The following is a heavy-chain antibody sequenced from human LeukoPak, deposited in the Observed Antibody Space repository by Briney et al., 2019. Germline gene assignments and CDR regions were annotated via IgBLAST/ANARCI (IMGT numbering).Heavy chain of an antibody. Sequence: PGGSLRLSCAASGFTFSSYGMHWVRQAPGKGLEGGAFIRYDGSNKYYADSVKGRLTISRDNAKNTLYLQMNSLRAEDTAVYYCAKQYAAIDYWGQGTLVTVSS. CDR1: GFTFSSYG. V-gene: IGHV3-30*02. CDR2: IRYDGSNK. CDR3: AKQYAAIDY. J-gene: IGHJ4*02. D-gene: IGHD2-2*02.